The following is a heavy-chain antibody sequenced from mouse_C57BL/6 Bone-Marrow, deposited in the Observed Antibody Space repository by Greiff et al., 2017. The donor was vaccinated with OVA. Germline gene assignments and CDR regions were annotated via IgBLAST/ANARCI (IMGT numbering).Heavy chain of an antibody. CDR2: IDPANGNT. Sequence: EVQLQQSVAELVRPGASVKLSCTASGFNIKNTYMHWVKQRPEQGLEWIGRIDPANGNTKYAPKFQGKATITADTSSNTAYLQLSSLTSEDTAIYYCARSYYYGSSYHFWYAMDYWGQGTSVTVSS. CDR1: GFNIKNTY. J-gene: IGHJ4*01. D-gene: IGHD1-1*01. CDR3: ARSYYYGSSYHFWYAMDY. V-gene: IGHV14-3*01.